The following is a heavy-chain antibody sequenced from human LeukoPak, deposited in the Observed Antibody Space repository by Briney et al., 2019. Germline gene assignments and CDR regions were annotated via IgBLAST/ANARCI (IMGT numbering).Heavy chain of an antibody. D-gene: IGHD5-18*01. J-gene: IGHJ4*02. CDR2: IYHSGTT. V-gene: IGHV4-38-2*02. CDR1: GYSISSDYY. Sequence: SETLSLTCTVSGYSISSDYYWGWIRQPPGKGLEWIGSIYHSGTTYYNPSLKSRVTISVDTSKNQLSLKLSSVTAADTAVYYCARISGYSYGNSDYWGQGTLVTVSS. CDR3: ARISGYSYGNSDY.